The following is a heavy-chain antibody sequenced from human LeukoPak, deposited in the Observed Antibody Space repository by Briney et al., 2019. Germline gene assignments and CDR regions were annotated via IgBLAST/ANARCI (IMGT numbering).Heavy chain of an antibody. D-gene: IGHD2-2*01. J-gene: IGHJ6*02. CDR1: GGSISSYY. V-gene: IGHV4-59*08. CDR3: ARLKSSRDPIVVVPAAIGPRRDYYYYYGMDV. CDR2: IYYSGST. Sequence: SETLSLTCTVSGGSISSYYWSWIRQPPGKGLEWIGYIYYSGSTNYNPSLTSRVTISVDTSKNQFSLKLSSVTAADTAVYYCARLKSSRDPIVVVPAAIGPRRDYYYYYGMDVWGQGTTVTVSS.